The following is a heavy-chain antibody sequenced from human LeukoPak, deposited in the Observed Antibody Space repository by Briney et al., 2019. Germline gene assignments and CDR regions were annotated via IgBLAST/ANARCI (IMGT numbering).Heavy chain of an antibody. V-gene: IGHV3-74*01. J-gene: IGHJ6*03. D-gene: IGHD3-3*01. CDR1: GFTFSSYW. CDR2: INSDGSST. CDR3: ARGDYDFWSGYYSYYYYYMDV. Sequence: GGSLRLSCAASGFTFSSYWMHWVRQAPGKGLVWVSRINSDGSSTSYADSVKGRFTISRDNAKNTLYLQMNSLRAEDTAVYYCARGDYDFWSGYYSYYYYYMDVWGKGTTVTVSS.